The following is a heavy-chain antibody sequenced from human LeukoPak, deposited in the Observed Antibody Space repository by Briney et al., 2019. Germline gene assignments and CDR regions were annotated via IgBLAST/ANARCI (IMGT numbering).Heavy chain of an antibody. CDR3: ASSSGSGTTKFDY. J-gene: IGHJ4*02. CDR2: IYHSGNT. CDR1: GFTVSSNY. Sequence: PGGSLRLSCAASGFTVSSNYISWVRQPPGKGLEWIGEIYHSGNTNYNPSLKSRVTISVDKSKNQFSLKLSSVTAADTAVYYCASSSGSGTTKFDYWGQGTLVTVSS. V-gene: IGHV4-4*02. D-gene: IGHD3-10*01.